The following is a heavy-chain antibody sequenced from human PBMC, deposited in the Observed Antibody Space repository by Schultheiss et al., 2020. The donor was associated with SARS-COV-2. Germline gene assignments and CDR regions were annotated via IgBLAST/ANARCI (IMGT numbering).Heavy chain of an antibody. D-gene: IGHD3-10*01. CDR2: ISSSGSTI. Sequence: GGSLRLSCAASGFTFDDYAMHWVRQAPGKGLEWVSSISSSGSTIYYADSVKGRFTISRDNAKNSLYLQMNSLRAEDTAVYYCARDRATYYYGMDVWGQGTTVTVSS. J-gene: IGHJ6*02. V-gene: IGHV3-48*03. CDR1: GFTFDDYA. CDR3: ARDRATYYYGMDV.